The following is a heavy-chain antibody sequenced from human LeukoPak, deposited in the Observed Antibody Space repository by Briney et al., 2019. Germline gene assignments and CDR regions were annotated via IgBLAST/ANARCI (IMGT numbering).Heavy chain of an antibody. CDR2: INHSGST. CDR1: GGSFSGYY. V-gene: IGHV4-34*01. Sequence: PSETLSLTCAVYGGSFSGYYWSWIRQPPGKGLEWIGEINHSGSTNYNPSLKSRVTISVDTSRNQFSLKLSSVTAADTAVYYCARDAYYYGSGNYPFDYWGHGTLVTVSS. J-gene: IGHJ4*01. CDR3: ARDAYYYGSGNYPFDY. D-gene: IGHD3-10*01.